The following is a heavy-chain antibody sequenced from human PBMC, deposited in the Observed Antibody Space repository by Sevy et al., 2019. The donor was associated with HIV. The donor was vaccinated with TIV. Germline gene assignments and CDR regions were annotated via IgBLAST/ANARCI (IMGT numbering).Heavy chain of an antibody. Sequence: SETLSLTCTVSGGSISRSSYYWGWIRQPPGKGLEWIGSIYYSGSTSYNPSLKSRVTISVDTSKNQFSLKLSSVTAADTAGYYCARGQWLVHDYWGQGTLVTVSS. D-gene: IGHD6-19*01. CDR3: ARGQWLVHDY. V-gene: IGHV4-39*01. J-gene: IGHJ4*02. CDR2: IYYSGST. CDR1: GGSISRSSYY.